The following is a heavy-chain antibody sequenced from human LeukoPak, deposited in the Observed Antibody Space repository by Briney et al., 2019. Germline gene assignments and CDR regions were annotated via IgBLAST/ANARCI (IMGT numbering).Heavy chain of an antibody. D-gene: IGHD2-15*01. V-gene: IGHV1-2*02. CDR3: TRDYEGGSGSFDP. CDR1: GYTFTDYS. CDR2: INPNNGGA. Sequence: GASVKVSCKASGYTFTDYSLHWVRQAPGQGLEWMGWINPNNGGANYAPKFQGSVTMTRDTSISTAYMELSRLRSDDTAVYYCTRDYEGGSGSFDPWGQGTLVTVSS. J-gene: IGHJ5*02.